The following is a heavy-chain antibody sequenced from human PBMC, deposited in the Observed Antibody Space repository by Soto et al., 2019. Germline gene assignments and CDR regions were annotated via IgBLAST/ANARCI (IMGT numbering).Heavy chain of an antibody. CDR2: ISAYNGKT. J-gene: IGHJ6*03. Sequence: QVQLVQSGTEVKKPGASVKVSCKASGYTFTSYGIGWVRQAPGQGLEWIGWISAYNGKTHYPQKFQGKVTMTTDTATSTAYMELRSLRYDDTAVYFCAKADSNYAGRFSYYYMDVWGKGTMVTVSS. D-gene: IGHD4-4*01. V-gene: IGHV1-18*01. CDR3: AKADSNYAGRFSYYYMDV. CDR1: GYTFTSYG.